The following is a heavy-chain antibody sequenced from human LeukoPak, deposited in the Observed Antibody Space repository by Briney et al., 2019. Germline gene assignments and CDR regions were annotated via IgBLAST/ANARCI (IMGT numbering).Heavy chain of an antibody. CDR1: GGTISSYY. V-gene: IGHV4-59*08. Sequence: PSETLSLTCTVSGGTISSYYWSWIRQPPGKGLEWIGYIYYSGSTNYNPSLKSRVTISVDTSKNQFSLKLSSVTAADTAVYYCARQRTGPTCFDYWGQGTLVTVSS. J-gene: IGHJ4*02. CDR3: ARQRTGPTCFDY. D-gene: IGHD4-17*01. CDR2: IYYSGST.